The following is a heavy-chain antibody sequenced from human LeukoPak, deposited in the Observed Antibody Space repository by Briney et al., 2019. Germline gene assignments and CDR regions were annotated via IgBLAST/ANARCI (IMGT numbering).Heavy chain of an antibody. D-gene: IGHD5-24*01. CDR1: GGSISSYY. CDR3: ARGDNYGLTYFFDY. J-gene: IGHJ4*02. Sequence: PSETLSLTCTVSGGSISSYYWSWIRQPPGKGPEWIGYMYYSGSTNYNPSLKSRVTISVDTSKNQFSLKLTSVTAADTAVYYCARGDNYGLTYFFDYWGQGTLVTVSS. CDR2: MYYSGST. V-gene: IGHV4-59*01.